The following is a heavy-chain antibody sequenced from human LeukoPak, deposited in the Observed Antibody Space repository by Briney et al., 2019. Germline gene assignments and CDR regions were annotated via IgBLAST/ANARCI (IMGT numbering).Heavy chain of an antibody. J-gene: IGHJ4*02. CDR3: ASPVEVAGRGGF. CDR1: RFTFSSYE. V-gene: IGHV3-48*03. D-gene: IGHD6-19*01. Sequence: GGSLRLSCAASRFTFSSYEMNWVRQAPGKGLEWVSYISSSGSTIYYADSVKGRFTISRDNAKNSVYLQMNSLRAEDTALYYCASPVEVAGRGGFWGQGTLVTVSS. CDR2: ISSSGSTI.